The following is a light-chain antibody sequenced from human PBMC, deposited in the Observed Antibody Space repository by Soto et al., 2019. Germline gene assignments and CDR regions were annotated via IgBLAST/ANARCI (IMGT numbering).Light chain of an antibody. V-gene: IGLV2-14*01. CDR1: SGDIGDYNY. CDR2: DVS. CDR3: CSYTRSGTLI. Sequence: QSVLTQPASVSGSPGQSITISCVGTSGDIGDYNYVSWYQQHPGKVPKVIIYDVSNRPSGVSYRFSGTKSGNTASLTVSGRQAEDEADYYGCSYTRSGTLIFGTGTKLTVL. J-gene: IGLJ1*01.